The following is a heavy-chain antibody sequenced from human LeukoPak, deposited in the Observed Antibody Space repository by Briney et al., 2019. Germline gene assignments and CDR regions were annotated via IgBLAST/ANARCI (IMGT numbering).Heavy chain of an antibody. CDR2: INWNGGRI. CDR1: GFTFDDLA. J-gene: IGHJ4*02. D-gene: IGHD1-26*01. CDR3: AKDRGVGIYYFDS. Sequence: SGGSLRLSCAASGFTFDDLAMHWVRQAPGKGLEWVSGINWNGGRIGYADSVKGRFTISRDNAKSSLYLQMNSLRAEDTALYYCAKDRGVGIYYFDSWGQGTLVTVSS. V-gene: IGHV3-9*01.